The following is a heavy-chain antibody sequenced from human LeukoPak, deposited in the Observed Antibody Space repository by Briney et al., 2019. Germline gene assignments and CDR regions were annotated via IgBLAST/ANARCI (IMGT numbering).Heavy chain of an antibody. J-gene: IGHJ6*04. Sequence: GGSLRLSCAASGFTFSSYAMSWVRQAPGKGLEWVSAISGSGGSTYYADSVKGRFTISRDNSKNTLYLQMNSLRAEDTAVYYCAKEIYGSGSDNYYYYYGMDVWGKGTTVTASS. D-gene: IGHD3-10*01. V-gene: IGHV3-23*01. CDR2: ISGSGGST. CDR3: AKEIYGSGSDNYYYYYGMDV. CDR1: GFTFSSYA.